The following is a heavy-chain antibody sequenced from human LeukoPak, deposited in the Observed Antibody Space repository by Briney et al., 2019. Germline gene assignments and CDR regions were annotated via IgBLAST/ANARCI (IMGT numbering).Heavy chain of an antibody. CDR3: ARGHLGLDYFDY. CDR2: IYHSGST. V-gene: IGHV4-30-2*01. J-gene: IGHJ4*02. Sequence: SQTLSLTCTVSGGSISSGGYYWSWIRQPPGKGLEWIGYIYHSGSTYYNPSLKSRVTISVDRSKNQFSLKLSSVTAADTAMYYCARGHLGLDYFDYWGQGTLVTVSS. CDR1: GGSISSGGYY.